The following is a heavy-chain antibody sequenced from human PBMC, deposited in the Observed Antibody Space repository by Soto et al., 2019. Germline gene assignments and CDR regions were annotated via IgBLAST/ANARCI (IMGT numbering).Heavy chain of an antibody. CDR1: GFTFSSYA. D-gene: IGHD3-16*01. V-gene: IGHV3-30-3*01. CDR3: ARWGGSDY. CDR2: ISYDGSNK. J-gene: IGHJ4*02. Sequence: GGSLRLSCAASGFTFSSYAMHWVRQAPGKGLEWVAVISYDGSNKYYADSVKGRFTISRDNSKNTLYLRMNSLRAEDTAVYYCARWGGSDYWGQGTLVTVSS.